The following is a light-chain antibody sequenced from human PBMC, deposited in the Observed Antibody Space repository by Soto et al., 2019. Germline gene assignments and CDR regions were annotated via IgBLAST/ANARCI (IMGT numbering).Light chain of an antibody. J-gene: IGKJ1*01. CDR2: DAS. CDR3: HQYGNLPRT. Sequence: DIQMTQSPSSLSASVGDRVTITCQASQDIRNYLNWYQQKPGKAPKLLIYDASNLETGVPSRFTGSGSGTDFTFTISSLQPEDIATYYCHQYGNLPRTFGQGTKVEIK. V-gene: IGKV1-33*01. CDR1: QDIRNY.